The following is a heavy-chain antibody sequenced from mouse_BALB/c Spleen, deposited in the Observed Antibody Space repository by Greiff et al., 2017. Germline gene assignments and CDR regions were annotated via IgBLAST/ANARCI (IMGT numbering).Heavy chain of an antibody. CDR1: GFTFSSYA. CDR2: ISSGGST. J-gene: IGHJ2*01. V-gene: IGHV5-6-5*01. CDR3: ARDHYYGPDY. Sequence: EVQGVESGGGLVKPGGSLKLSCAASGFTFSSYAMSWVRQTPEKRLEWVASISSGGSTYYPDSVKGRFTISRDNARNILYLQMSSLRSEDTAMYYCARDHYYGPDYGGQGTTLTVSS. D-gene: IGHD1-2*01.